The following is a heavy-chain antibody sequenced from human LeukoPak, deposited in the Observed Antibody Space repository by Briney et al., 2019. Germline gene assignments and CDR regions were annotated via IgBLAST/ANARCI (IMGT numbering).Heavy chain of an antibody. CDR1: GFTFSSYA. J-gene: IGHJ5*02. CDR3: AKKWGPVQLWSPGAFDP. D-gene: IGHD5-18*01. CDR2: ISGSGGST. Sequence: GGSLRLSCAASGFTFSSYAMSWVRQAPGKGLEWVSAISGSGGSTYYADSVKGRFTISRDNSKNTLYLQMNSLRAEDTAVYYCAKKWGPVQLWSPGAFDPWVQGTLVTVSS. V-gene: IGHV3-23*01.